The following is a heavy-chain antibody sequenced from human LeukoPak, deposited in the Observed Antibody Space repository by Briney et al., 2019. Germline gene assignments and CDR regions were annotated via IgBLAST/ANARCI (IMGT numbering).Heavy chain of an antibody. CDR1: GYSFTSYW. V-gene: IGHV5-51*01. J-gene: IGHJ6*02. Sequence: GESLKISCKGSGYSFTSYWIGWVRQMPGKGLEWMGNIYPGDSDTRYSPSFRGQVTISADKPISTAYLQWSSLKASDTAMYYCARRTPFDYYYYGMDVWGQGTTGTVSS. D-gene: IGHD2-2*01. CDR3: ARRTPFDYYYYGMDV. CDR2: IYPGDSDT.